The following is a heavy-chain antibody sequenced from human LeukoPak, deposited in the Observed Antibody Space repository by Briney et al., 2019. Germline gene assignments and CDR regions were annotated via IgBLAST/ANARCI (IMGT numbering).Heavy chain of an antibody. CDR3: ARAGLYYSDFDY. D-gene: IGHD3-10*01. CDR2: MNPNSGNT. CDR1: GYTFTSYD. V-gene: IGHV1-8*01. Sequence: ASVKVSCKASGYTFTSYDINWVRQATGQGLEWMGWMNPNSGNTGYAQKFQGRVTMTRNTSISTAYMELSSLRSEDTAVYYSARAGLYYSDFDYWGQGTLVTVSS. J-gene: IGHJ4*02.